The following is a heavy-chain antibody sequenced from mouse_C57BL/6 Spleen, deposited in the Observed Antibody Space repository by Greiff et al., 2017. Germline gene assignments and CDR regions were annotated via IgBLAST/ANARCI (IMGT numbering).Heavy chain of an antibody. Sequence: VHVKQSVAELVRPGASVKLSCTASGFNIKNTYMHWVKQRPEQGLEWIGRIDPANGNTKYAPKFPGKATITADTSSNTAYLQLSSLTSEDTAIYYCARVVTTGYWYFDVWGTGTTVTVSS. CDR3: ARVVTTGYWYFDV. D-gene: IGHD2-2*01. CDR1: GFNIKNTY. V-gene: IGHV14-3*01. J-gene: IGHJ1*03. CDR2: IDPANGNT.